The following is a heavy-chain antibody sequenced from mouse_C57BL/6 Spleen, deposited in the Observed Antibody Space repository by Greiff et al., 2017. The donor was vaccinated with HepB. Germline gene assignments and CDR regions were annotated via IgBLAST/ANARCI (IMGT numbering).Heavy chain of an antibody. D-gene: IGHD2-3*01. Sequence: QVQLKESGPGLVQPSQSLSITCTVSGFSLTSYGVHWVRQYPGKGLEWLGVIWSGGSTDYNAAFISRLTISKDNSKSQVFFKMNRLQADDTATYYCARTPDGYYGLIAYWGQGTLVTVSA. V-gene: IGHV2-2*01. J-gene: IGHJ3*01. CDR3: ARTPDGYYGLIAY. CDR1: GFSLTSYG. CDR2: IWSGGST.